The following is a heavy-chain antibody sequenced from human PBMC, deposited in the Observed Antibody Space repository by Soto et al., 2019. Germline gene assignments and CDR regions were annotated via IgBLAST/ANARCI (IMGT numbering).Heavy chain of an antibody. CDR1: GYTFTSYG. D-gene: IGHD3-16*01. Sequence: VKVSCKASGYTFTSYGISWVRQAPGQGLEWMGWISAYNGNTNYAQKLQGRVTMTTDTSTSTAYMELRSLRSDDTAVYYCARVRDYVFGYYFDYWGQGTLVTVSS. CDR2: ISAYNGNT. CDR3: ARVRDYVFGYYFDY. V-gene: IGHV1-18*04. J-gene: IGHJ4*02.